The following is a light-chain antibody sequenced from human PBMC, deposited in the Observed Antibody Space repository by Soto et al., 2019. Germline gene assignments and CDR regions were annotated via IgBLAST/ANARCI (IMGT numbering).Light chain of an antibody. CDR2: SAS. CDR3: QQSYNTPRT. CDR1: QSITNY. J-gene: IGKJ1*01. V-gene: IGKV1-39*01. Sequence: DIQMTQSPSSLSASVGDRVTITCRASQSITNYVNWYQQKPGKAPKLLIYSASSLQSGVPSRFSGSGSGTDFTLSISSLQPDDGATYYCQQSYNTPRTFGQGTKVDIK.